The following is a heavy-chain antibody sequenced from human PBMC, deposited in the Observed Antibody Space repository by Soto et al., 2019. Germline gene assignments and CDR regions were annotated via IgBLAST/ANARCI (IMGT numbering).Heavy chain of an antibody. D-gene: IGHD3-3*01. CDR3: AREGDPYDFWSGTHGWFDP. J-gene: IGHJ5*02. V-gene: IGHV1-2*02. Sequence: ASVKVSRKASGYTFTGYYMHWVRQAPGQGLEWMGWINPNSGGTNYAQKFQGRVTMTRDTSISTAYMELSRLRSDDTAVYYCAREGDPYDFWSGTHGWFDPWGQGTLVTVSS. CDR1: GYTFTGYY. CDR2: INPNSGGT.